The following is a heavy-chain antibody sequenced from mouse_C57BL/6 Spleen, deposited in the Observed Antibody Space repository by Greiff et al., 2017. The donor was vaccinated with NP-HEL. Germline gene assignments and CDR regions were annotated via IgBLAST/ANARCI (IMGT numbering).Heavy chain of an antibody. CDR2: ISSGGSYT. V-gene: IGHV5-6*01. CDR1: GFTFSSYG. CDR3: ASEGAPRYAMDY. J-gene: IGHJ4*01. Sequence: EVQRVESGGDLVKPGGSLKLSCAASGFTFSSYGMSWVRQTPDNRLEWVATISSGGSYTYYTDSVKGRVTISRDNAKNTLYLQMSSLKSEDTAMYDCASEGAPRYAMDYWGQGTSVTVSS.